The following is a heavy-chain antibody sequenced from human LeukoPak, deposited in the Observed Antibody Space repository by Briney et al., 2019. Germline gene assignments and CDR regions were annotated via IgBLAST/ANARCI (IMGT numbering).Heavy chain of an antibody. D-gene: IGHD3-22*01. Sequence: PSETLSLTCTVSGGSISSSSYYWGWIRQPPGKGLEWIGSIYYSGSTYYNPSLKSRVTISVDTSKNQFSLKLSSVTAADTAVYYCARQDLYYYDSSGYYGAFLGYWGQGTLVTVSS. CDR1: GGSISSSSYY. CDR3: ARQDLYYYDSSGYYGAFLGY. V-gene: IGHV4-39*01. J-gene: IGHJ4*02. CDR2: IYYSGST.